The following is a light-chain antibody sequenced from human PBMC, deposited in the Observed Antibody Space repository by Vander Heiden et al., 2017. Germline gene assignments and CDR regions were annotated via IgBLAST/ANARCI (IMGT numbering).Light chain of an antibody. CDR1: RSFANY. CDR3: QQLYGIPLT. V-gene: IGKV1-39*01. J-gene: IGKJ4*01. CDR2: AAS. Sequence: DIQMTQSPSSLYASVGDTVTITCRASRSFANYLNWYQHKPGDAPKVFIYAASSLQSGVPSRFNGGGSGKDFTLSIFSLRPEDFATYFCQQLYGIPLTFGGGTKVEIK.